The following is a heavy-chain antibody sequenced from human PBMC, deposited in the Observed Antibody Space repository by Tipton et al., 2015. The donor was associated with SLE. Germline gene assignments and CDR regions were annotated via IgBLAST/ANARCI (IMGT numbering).Heavy chain of an antibody. CDR2: INHSGST. D-gene: IGHD1-26*01. CDR1: GGSFSSHY. CDR3: ARLTVGANGDGFDI. Sequence: TLSLTCAVYGGSFSSHYWSWIRQPPGKGLEWIGEINHSGSTNYNPSLKSRVTISVDTSKNQFSLKLSSVTAADTAVYYCARLTVGANGDGFDIWGQGTMITVSS. J-gene: IGHJ3*02. V-gene: IGHV4-34*01.